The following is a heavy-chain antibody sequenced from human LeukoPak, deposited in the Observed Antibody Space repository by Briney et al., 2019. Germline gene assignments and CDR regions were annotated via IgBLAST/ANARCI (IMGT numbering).Heavy chain of an antibody. CDR1: GGSISSYY. Sequence: SETLSLTCTVSGGSISSYYWSWIRQPPGKGLEWIGYIYYSGSTNYNPSLKSRVTISVDTSKNQFSLKLSSVTAADTAVYYCARGGSGIAAAGYDYWGQGTLVTVSS. V-gene: IGHV4-59*01. CDR2: IYYSGST. CDR3: ARGGSGIAAAGYDY. J-gene: IGHJ4*02. D-gene: IGHD6-13*01.